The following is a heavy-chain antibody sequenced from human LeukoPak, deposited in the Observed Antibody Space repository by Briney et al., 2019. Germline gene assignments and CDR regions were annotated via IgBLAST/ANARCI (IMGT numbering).Heavy chain of an antibody. V-gene: IGHV4-38-2*02. CDR1: GGSISSGYY. Sequence: PSETLSLTCTVSGGSISSGYYWGWIRQPPGKGLEWIGSIYHSGSTYYNPSLKSRVTISVDTSKNQFSLKLSSVTAADTAVYYCARLGDFWSGRGVYWGQGTLVTVSS. D-gene: IGHD3-3*01. CDR2: IYHSGST. CDR3: ARLGDFWSGRGVY. J-gene: IGHJ4*02.